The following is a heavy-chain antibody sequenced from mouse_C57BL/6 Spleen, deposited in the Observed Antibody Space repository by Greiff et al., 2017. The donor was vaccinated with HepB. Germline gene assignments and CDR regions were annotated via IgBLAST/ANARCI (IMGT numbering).Heavy chain of an antibody. V-gene: IGHV5-17*01. J-gene: IGHJ2*01. Sequence: EVKLMESGGGLVKPGGSLKLSCAASGFTFSDYGMHWVRQAPEKGLEWVAYISSGSSTIYYADTVKGRFTISRDNAKNTLFLQMTSLRSEDTAMYYCARRDYDYDEGFDYWGQGTTLTVSS. CDR3: ARRDYDYDEGFDY. CDR1: GFTFSDYG. D-gene: IGHD2-4*01. CDR2: ISSGSSTI.